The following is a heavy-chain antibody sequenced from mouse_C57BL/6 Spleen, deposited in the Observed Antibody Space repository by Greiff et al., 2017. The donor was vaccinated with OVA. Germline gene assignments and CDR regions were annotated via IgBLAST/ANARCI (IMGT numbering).Heavy chain of an antibody. CDR2: IDPSDSYT. Sequence: VQLQQPGAELVKPGASVKLSCKASGYTFTSYWMQWVKQRPGQGLEWIGEIDPSDSYTNYNQKFKGKATLTVDTSSSTAYMQLSSLTSEDSAVYYCATTGTSYWYFDVWGTGTTVTVSS. D-gene: IGHD4-1*02. CDR3: ATTGTSYWYFDV. J-gene: IGHJ1*03. CDR1: GYTFTSYW. V-gene: IGHV1-50*01.